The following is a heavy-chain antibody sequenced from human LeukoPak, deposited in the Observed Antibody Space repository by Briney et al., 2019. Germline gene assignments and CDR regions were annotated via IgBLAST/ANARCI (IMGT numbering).Heavy chain of an antibody. V-gene: IGHV3-23*01. CDR2: IVASGGDT. CDR1: GFSFSTYT. Sequence: AGGSLRLSCAASGFSFSTYTMTWVRQAPGKGLEWVSGIVASGGDTFYADSVKGRFTISRDNSKNTLYLQMNSLRAEDTAVYYCTTEQLEPQGGDYWGQGTLVTVSS. J-gene: IGHJ4*02. CDR3: TTEQLEPQGGDY. D-gene: IGHD1-1*01.